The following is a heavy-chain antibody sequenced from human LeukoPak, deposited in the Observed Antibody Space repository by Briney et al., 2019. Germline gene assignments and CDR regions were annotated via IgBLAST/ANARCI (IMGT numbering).Heavy chain of an antibody. CDR2: IGRSGGDI. D-gene: IGHD5-24*01. Sequence: PGGSLRLSCAASGFTFSNYAMTWVRQAPGKGLEWISVIGRSGGDIQYGDSVKGRFTIFRDNSKNTLYLQMNSLRAEDTAVYYCSRDLRGRDDYWGQGILVIVSS. J-gene: IGHJ4*02. CDR3: SRDLRGRDDY. CDR1: GFTFSNYA. V-gene: IGHV3-23*01.